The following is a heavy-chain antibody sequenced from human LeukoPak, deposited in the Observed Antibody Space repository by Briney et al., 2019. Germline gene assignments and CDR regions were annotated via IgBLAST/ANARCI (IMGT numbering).Heavy chain of an antibody. CDR3: ARDAPDKLLWFGELLYY. CDR1: GFTVSSNF. J-gene: IGHJ4*02. D-gene: IGHD3-10*01. V-gene: IGHV3-66*02. CDR2: IYGGGST. Sequence: GGSLRLSCAASGFTVSSNFMAWVRQAPGKGLEWVSVIYGGGSTFYADSVKGRFTISRDNSKNTLYLQMNSLRAEDTAVYYCARDAPDKLLWFGELLYYWGQGTLVTVSS.